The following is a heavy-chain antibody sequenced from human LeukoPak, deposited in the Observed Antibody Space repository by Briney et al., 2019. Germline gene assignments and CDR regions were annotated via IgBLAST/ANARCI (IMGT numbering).Heavy chain of an antibody. Sequence: SQTLSLTCKETEGSIGRKECSWMRLPHQKEKEWIGYIYYTGATYYNPSLKSRVTISLDTFKNQFSLKLSSVTAADTAVYYCARVWDEYSSSSGIDYWGQGTLVTVSS. CDR3: ARVWDEYSSSSGIDY. J-gene: IGHJ4*02. D-gene: IGHD6-6*01. CDR2: IYYTGAT. CDR1: EGSIGRKE. V-gene: IGHV4-59*12.